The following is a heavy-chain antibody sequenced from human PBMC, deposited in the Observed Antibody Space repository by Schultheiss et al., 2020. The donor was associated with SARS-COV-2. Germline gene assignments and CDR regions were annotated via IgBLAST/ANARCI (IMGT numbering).Heavy chain of an antibody. V-gene: IGHV4-34*01. J-gene: IGHJ4*02. CDR1: GGSISSYY. CDR3: VRLSRGLDH. Sequence: SETLSLTCTVSGGSISSYYWSWIRQPPGKGLEWIGEINHSGSTNYNPSLKSRVTISVDTSKNQFSLKLSSVTAADTAMYYCVRLSRGLDHWGQGALVNVSS. CDR2: INHSGST. D-gene: IGHD6-19*01.